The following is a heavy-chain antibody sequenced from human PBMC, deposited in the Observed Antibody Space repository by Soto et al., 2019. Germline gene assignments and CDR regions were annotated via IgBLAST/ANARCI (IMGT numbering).Heavy chain of an antibody. Sequence: QVQLVQSGAEVKKPGSSVKVSCKASGGTFSSYAISWVRQAPGQGLEWMGGIIPIFGTANYAQKFQGRVRITADESTSTAYMEPSSLEYDDTALYYCARGPQKTESIAARTYYYYYGMDVWGQGTTVNVSS. CDR1: GGTFSSYA. J-gene: IGHJ6*02. V-gene: IGHV1-69*01. CDR3: ARGPQKTESIAARTYYYYYGMDV. CDR2: IIPIFGTA. D-gene: IGHD6-6*01.